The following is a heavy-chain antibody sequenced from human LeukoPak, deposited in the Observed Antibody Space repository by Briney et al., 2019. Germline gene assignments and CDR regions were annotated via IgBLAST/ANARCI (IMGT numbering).Heavy chain of an antibody. Sequence: ASVKVSCKASGYTFTSYDINWVRQATGQGLEWMGWMNPNSGNTGYAQKFQGRVTMTRNTSMSTAYMELSSLRSEDTAVFYRAEGGIRYCSSTSCSFDPWGQGTLVTVSS. CDR1: GYTFTSYD. CDR2: MNPNSGNT. J-gene: IGHJ5*02. CDR3: AEGGIRYCSSTSCSFDP. V-gene: IGHV1-8*01. D-gene: IGHD2-2*01.